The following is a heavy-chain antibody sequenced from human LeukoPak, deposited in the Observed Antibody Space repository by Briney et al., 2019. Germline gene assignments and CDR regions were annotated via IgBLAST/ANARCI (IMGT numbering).Heavy chain of an antibody. V-gene: IGHV3-21*01. Sequence: GGSLRLSCAASGFTFSSYSMNWVRQAPGKGLEWVSSISGNNNYIYYADSVKGRFTISRDNAKSSLYLQMNSLRAEDTALYYCASSYYHDGDYWGQGTLVTVSS. CDR3: ASSYYHDGDY. D-gene: IGHD3-22*01. CDR1: GFTFSSYS. CDR2: ISGNNNYI. J-gene: IGHJ4*02.